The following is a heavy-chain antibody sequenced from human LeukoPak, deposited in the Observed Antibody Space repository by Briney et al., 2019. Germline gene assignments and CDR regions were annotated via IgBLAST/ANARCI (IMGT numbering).Heavy chain of an antibody. CDR3: AKNSGSYYFDS. D-gene: IGHD1-26*01. CDR1: GFTFSSYS. Sequence: GSLRLSCAASGFTFSSYSMNWVRQAPGQGLEWVSGISGSGDSIYYIDSVKGRFTISRDNSKNTLYLQMNSLRAEDTAVYYCAKNSGSYYFDSWGQGTLVTVSS. CDR2: ISGSGDSI. V-gene: IGHV3-23*01. J-gene: IGHJ4*02.